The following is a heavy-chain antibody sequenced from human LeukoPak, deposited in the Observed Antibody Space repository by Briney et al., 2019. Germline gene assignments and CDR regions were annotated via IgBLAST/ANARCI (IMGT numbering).Heavy chain of an antibody. V-gene: IGHV4-39*01. CDR3: ARHVPARIVVVPAATDY. CDR2: IYYSGST. D-gene: IGHD2-2*01. CDR1: GGSISSSSYC. Sequence: SETLSLTCTVSGGSISSSSYCWGWIRQPPGKGLEWIGSIYYSGSTYYNPSLKSRVTISVDTSKNQFSLKLSSVTAADTAVYYCARHVPARIVVVPAATDYWGQGTLVTVSS. J-gene: IGHJ4*02.